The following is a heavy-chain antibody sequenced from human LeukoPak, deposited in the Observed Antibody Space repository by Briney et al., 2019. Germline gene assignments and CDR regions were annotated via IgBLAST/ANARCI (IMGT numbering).Heavy chain of an antibody. J-gene: IGHJ5*02. V-gene: IGHV4-30-4*01. Sequence: SQTLSLTCTVSGGSISSGDYYWSWIRQPPGKGLEWIGYIYYSGSTYYNPSLKSRVTISVDTSKNQFSLKLSSVTAADTAVYYCARGSPVLRGYQLRSTNWFDPWGQGTLVTVSS. CDR1: GGSISSGDYY. CDR2: IYYSGST. D-gene: IGHD2-2*01. CDR3: ARGSPVLRGYQLRSTNWFDP.